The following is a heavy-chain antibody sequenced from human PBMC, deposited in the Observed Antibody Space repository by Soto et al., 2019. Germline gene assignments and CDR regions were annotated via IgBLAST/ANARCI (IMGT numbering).Heavy chain of an antibody. D-gene: IGHD6-13*01. V-gene: IGHV1-69*13. CDR3: ARGGTSSSWLVKPIDY. CDR2: IIPIFGTA. CDR1: GGTFSSYA. Sequence: GASVKVSCKASGGTFSSYAISWVRQAPGQGLEWMGGIIPIFGTANYAQKFQGRVTITADESTSTAYMELSSLRSEDTAVYYCARGGTSSSWLVKPIDYWGQGTLVTVSS. J-gene: IGHJ4*02.